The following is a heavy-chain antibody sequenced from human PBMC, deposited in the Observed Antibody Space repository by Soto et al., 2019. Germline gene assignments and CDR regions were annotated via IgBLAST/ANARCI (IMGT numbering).Heavy chain of an antibody. CDR1: GFTFSRYA. D-gene: IGHD3-9*01. CDR3: AKDRYFDSYYRES. Sequence: QVQVVESGGGVVQPGRSLRLSCAASGFTFSRYAIHWVRQAPRKGLEWVAVMSYDGNQKHYADSVKGRFTVSRDDSENTVFLQMTSLRPENTATYYCAKDRYFDSYYRESWGQGTLVTVSS. CDR2: MSYDGNQK. V-gene: IGHV3-30-3*01. J-gene: IGHJ4*02.